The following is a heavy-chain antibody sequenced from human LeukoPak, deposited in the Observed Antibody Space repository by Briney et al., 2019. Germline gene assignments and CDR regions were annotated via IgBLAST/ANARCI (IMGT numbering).Heavy chain of an antibody. J-gene: IGHJ4*02. CDR3: ASTVDTAMGIWGLLGY. CDR1: GYTFTGYY. V-gene: IGHV1-2*02. CDR2: INPNSGGT. Sequence: ALVKVSCKASGYTFTGYYMHWVRQAPGQGLEWMGWINPNSGGTNYAQKFQGRVTMTRDTSISTAYMELSRLRSDDTAVYYCASTVDTAMGIWGLLGYWGQGTLVTVSS. D-gene: IGHD5-18*01.